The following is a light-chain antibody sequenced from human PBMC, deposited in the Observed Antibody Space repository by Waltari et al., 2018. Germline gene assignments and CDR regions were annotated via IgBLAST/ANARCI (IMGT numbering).Light chain of an antibody. Sequence: DIQMTQSPSTLSASVGDRVTITCRASQSNSRWLAWYQQKPGKAPQLLIYKASDLESGVPSRFSGSGSDAAFTLTISNLEPDDSATYYCQEYNTEYYTFGQGTKLEIE. V-gene: IGKV1-5*03. J-gene: IGKJ2*01. CDR3: QEYNTEYYT. CDR1: QSNSRW. CDR2: KAS.